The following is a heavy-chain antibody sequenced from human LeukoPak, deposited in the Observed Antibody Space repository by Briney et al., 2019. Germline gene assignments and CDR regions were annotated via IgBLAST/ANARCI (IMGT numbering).Heavy chain of an antibody. V-gene: IGHV3-11*04. J-gene: IGHJ3*02. CDR3: ARELLLGYCSGGSCYLGAFDI. Sequence: GGSLRLSCAASGFTFSDEYMNWIRQAPGKGLEWVSYIDGSGNIIYYADSVKGRFTISRDNAKNSLYLQMNSLRAEDTAVYYCARELLLGYCSGGSCYLGAFDIWGQGTMVTVSS. D-gene: IGHD2-15*01. CDR2: IDGSGNII. CDR1: GFTFSDEY.